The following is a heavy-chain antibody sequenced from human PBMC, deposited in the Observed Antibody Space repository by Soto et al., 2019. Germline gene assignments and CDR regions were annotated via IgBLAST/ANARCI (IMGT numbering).Heavy chain of an antibody. V-gene: IGHV3-33*01. J-gene: IGHJ4*02. CDR2: IWYDGSNK. Sequence: GSLRLSCAASGFTFSSYGMHWVRQAPGKGLEWVAVIWYDGSNKYYADSVKGRFTISRDNSKNTLYLQMNSLRAEDTAVYYCARDRYCSSTSCYTRGASYYFDSWGQGPLVTSPQ. CDR1: GFTFSSYG. CDR3: ARDRYCSSTSCYTRGASYYFDS. D-gene: IGHD2-2*02.